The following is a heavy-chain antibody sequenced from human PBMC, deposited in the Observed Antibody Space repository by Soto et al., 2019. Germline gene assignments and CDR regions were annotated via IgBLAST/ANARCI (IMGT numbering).Heavy chain of an antibody. CDR1: GDSVSSNTVA. D-gene: IGHD1-1*01. V-gene: IGHV6-1*01. CDR2: TYYRSKWYD. CDR3: ATSVFEHHVHSIDF. Sequence: QVQLQQSGPGLVKPSQTLSLTCAISGDSVSSNTVAWNWIRQSPSRGLEWLGRTYYRSKWYDDYAGSVKRRITINPAKSTNQFSLHLNFVTLEDTCLRSCATSVFEHHVHSIDFWGQGTLVTVSS. J-gene: IGHJ4*02.